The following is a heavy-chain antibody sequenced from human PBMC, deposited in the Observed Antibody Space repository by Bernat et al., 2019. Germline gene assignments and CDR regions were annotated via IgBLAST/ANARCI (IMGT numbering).Heavy chain of an antibody. V-gene: IGHV3-53*02. CDR3: ARVTGNIAFDI. D-gene: IGHD3-9*01. J-gene: IGHJ3*02. CDR1: GVTVSSNY. Sequence: EVQLVETGGGLIQPGGSLRLSCAASGVTVSSNYMSWVRQAPGKGLEWVSVIYSGGSTYYADSVKGRFTISRDNSKNTLYLQMNSLRAEDTAVYYCARVTGNIAFDIWGQGTMVTVSS. CDR2: IYSGGST.